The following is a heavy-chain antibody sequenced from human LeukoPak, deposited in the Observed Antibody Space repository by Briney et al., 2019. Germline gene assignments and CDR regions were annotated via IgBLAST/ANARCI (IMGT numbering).Heavy chain of an antibody. CDR1: GYTFTSYG. Sequence: ASVKVSCKASGYTFTSYGINWVRQAPGQGLEWMAWISAYNGNTNYAQNLQGRFTMTTDTSTTTAYMELRSLRSDYTAFYYCARRTYSSSSSLFDYWGQGTLVTVSS. J-gene: IGHJ4*02. V-gene: IGHV1-18*01. CDR2: ISAYNGNT. D-gene: IGHD6-6*01. CDR3: ARRTYSSSSSLFDY.